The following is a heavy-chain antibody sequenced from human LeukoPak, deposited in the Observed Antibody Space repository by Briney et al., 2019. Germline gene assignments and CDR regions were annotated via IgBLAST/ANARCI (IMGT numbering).Heavy chain of an antibody. CDR2: IHYSGST. V-gene: IGHV4-59*01. CDR3: ARVSRQVGATTFDY. J-gene: IGHJ4*02. Sequence: PSETLSLTCTVSGGPISSYYWSWIRQPPGKGLEWIGYIHYSGSTNYNPSLKSRVTISVDTSKNQFSLKLSSVTAADTAVYYCARVSRQVGATTFDYWGQGTLVTVSS. CDR1: GGPISSYY. D-gene: IGHD1-26*01.